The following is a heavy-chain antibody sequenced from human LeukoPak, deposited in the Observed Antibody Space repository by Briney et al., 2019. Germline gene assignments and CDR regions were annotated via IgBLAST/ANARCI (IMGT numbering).Heavy chain of an antibody. J-gene: IGHJ3*02. CDR3: ARRAGLNGLFAFDI. D-gene: IGHD3/OR15-3a*01. CDR2: ISPGDSDP. Sequence: GGSLKISCKGSGYNFTTYWIAWVRQVPGKGLEWMGTISPGDSDPRYSPHFQGQVTISVDKSINTAYVQWSSLKASDTAIYYCARRAGLNGLFAFDIWGQGTMVTVSS. CDR1: GYNFTTYW. V-gene: IGHV5-51*01.